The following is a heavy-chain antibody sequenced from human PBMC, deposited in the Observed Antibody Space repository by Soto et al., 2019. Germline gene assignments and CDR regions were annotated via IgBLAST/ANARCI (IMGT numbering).Heavy chain of an antibody. V-gene: IGHV5-51*01. CDR1: GYSFTNYW. CDR2: IYPGDSNT. CDR3: ARLGSQDHGDYVGY. Sequence: PGESLKISCNGSGYSFTNYWIGWVRQMPGKGLEWMGIIYPGDSNTRYSPSFQGQVTISADKAITTAYLQWSSLKASDTAMYYCARLGSQDHGDYVGYWGQGTLVTVSS. J-gene: IGHJ4*02. D-gene: IGHD4-17*01.